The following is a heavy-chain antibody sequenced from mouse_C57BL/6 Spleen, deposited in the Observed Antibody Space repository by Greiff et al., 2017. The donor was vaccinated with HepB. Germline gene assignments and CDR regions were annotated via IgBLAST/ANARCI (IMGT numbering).Heavy chain of an antibody. V-gene: IGHV1-64*01. CDR3: AYYYGSSYDYYFDY. Sequence: QVQLKHSGAELVKPGASVKLSCKASGYTFTSYWMHWVKQRPGQGLEWIGMIHPNSGSTNYNEKFKSKATLTVDKSSSTAYMQRSSLTSEDSAVYYCAYYYGSSYDYYFDYWGQGTTLTVSS. D-gene: IGHD1-1*01. CDR2: IHPNSGST. J-gene: IGHJ2*01. CDR1: GYTFTSYW.